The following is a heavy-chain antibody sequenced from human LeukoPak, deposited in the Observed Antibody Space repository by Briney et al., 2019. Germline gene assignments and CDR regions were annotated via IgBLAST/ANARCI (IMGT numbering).Heavy chain of an antibody. CDR2: ISGSGGST. D-gene: IGHD5-12*01. J-gene: IGHJ3*02. V-gene: IGHV3-23*01. Sequence: GGSLRLSCAASGFTFSSYAMSWVRQAPGKGLKWVSAISGSGGSTYYADSVKGRFTISRDNSKTTLYLQMNSLRVEDTAVYYCAKRWFVATIGEDAFDIWGQGTMVTVSS. CDR3: AKRWFVATIGEDAFDI. CDR1: GFTFSSYA.